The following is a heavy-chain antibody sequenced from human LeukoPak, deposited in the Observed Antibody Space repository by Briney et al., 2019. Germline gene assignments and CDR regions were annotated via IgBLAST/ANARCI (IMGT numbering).Heavy chain of an antibody. CDR3: AGRGDYDDY. Sequence: GGSLRLSCAVSGFTFSSYGMHWVRQAPGKGLERVAFIRNDGSKKYYADSVKGRFTISRDNSKNTLYLQMNSLRAEDTAVYYCAGRGDYDDYWGQGTLVTVSS. V-gene: IGHV3-30*02. D-gene: IGHD4-17*01. CDR1: GFTFSSYG. J-gene: IGHJ4*02. CDR2: IRNDGSKK.